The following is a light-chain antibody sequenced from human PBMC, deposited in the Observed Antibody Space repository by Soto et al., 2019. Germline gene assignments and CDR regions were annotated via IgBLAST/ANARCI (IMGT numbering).Light chain of an antibody. CDR1: NSDVGGYDY. CDR2: EVS. J-gene: IGLJ2*01. CDR3: SSYAGTNSLL. Sequence: QSALTQPPSASGSPGQSVTISCTGTNSDVGGYDYVSWYQRHPGKVPKLIIYEVSERPSGIPDRFSGSKSGNTASLTVSGLQAEDEGDYYCSSYAGTNSLLFGGGTKVTVL. V-gene: IGLV2-8*01.